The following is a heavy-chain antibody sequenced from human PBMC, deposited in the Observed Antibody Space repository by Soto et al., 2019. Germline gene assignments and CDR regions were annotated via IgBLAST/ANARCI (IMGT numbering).Heavy chain of an antibody. V-gene: IGHV1-69*06. Sequence: SVQVSCKASGCTFSSYPINWVRQAPGQGLEWMGGIVPNVGTVNYAQKFRGKVTITADKSTGTAYMELSSLRSEDTALYYCARRDTSGFLRYFDNWGQGTQVTVSS. CDR1: GCTFSSYP. CDR3: ARRDTSGFLRYFDN. CDR2: IVPNVGTV. J-gene: IGHJ4*02. D-gene: IGHD3-3*01.